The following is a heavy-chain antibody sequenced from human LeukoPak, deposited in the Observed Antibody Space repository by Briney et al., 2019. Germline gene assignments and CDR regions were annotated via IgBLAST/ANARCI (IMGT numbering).Heavy chain of an antibody. CDR3: ATRSV. V-gene: IGHV4-34*01. CDR2: INHSGSI. Sequence: SETLSLTCAVYGGSFSDYYWSWIRQPPGKGLEWIGEINHSGSINYNPSLKSRVTISVDTSRNQFYLKVSSVTAADTAVYYCATRSVWGHGTLVTVSS. D-gene: IGHD3-3*01. J-gene: IGHJ4*01. CDR1: GGSFSDYY.